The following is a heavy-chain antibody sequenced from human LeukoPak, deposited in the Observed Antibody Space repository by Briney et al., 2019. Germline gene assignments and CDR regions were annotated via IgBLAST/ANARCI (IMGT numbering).Heavy chain of an antibody. Sequence: KPSETLSLTCSVSGDSISSSSSYWGWIRQPPGKGLEWIGSIYYSGSTYYNTSLKSRVTISVDTSKNQFSLKLNSVTAADTAVYYCARRRGIQLWLIDRYFDYWGQGTLVTVSS. D-gene: IGHD5-18*01. J-gene: IGHJ4*02. CDR3: ARRRGIQLWLIDRYFDY. CDR2: IYYSGST. V-gene: IGHV4-39*01. CDR1: GDSISSSSSY.